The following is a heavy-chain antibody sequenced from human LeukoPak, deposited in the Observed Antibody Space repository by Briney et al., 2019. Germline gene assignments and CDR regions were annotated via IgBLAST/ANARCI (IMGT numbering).Heavy chain of an antibody. Sequence: ASVKVSCKASGYTFTSYGISWVRQAPGRGLEWMGWISAYNGNTNYAQKLQGRVTMTTDTSTSTAYMELRSLRSDDTAVYYCAISTGTTGPFDYWGQGTLVTVSS. CDR3: AISTGTTGPFDY. J-gene: IGHJ4*02. CDR2: ISAYNGNT. D-gene: IGHD1-1*01. V-gene: IGHV1-18*01. CDR1: GYTFTSYG.